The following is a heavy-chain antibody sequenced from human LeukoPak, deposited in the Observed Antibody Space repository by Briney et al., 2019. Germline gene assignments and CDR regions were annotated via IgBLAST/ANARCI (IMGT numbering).Heavy chain of an antibody. D-gene: IGHD2-21*02. CDR1: GYSFTTYW. CDR3: ARRVASCGGDCYSFDY. Sequence: GESLRISCKGSGYSFTTYWISWVRQMPGKGLEWMGRIAPSDSYTYYSPSFQGHVTISADKSINTAYLQWTSLRASDTAMYYCARRVASCGGDCYSFDYWGQGTLVTVSS. J-gene: IGHJ4*02. V-gene: IGHV5-10-1*01. CDR2: IAPSDSYT.